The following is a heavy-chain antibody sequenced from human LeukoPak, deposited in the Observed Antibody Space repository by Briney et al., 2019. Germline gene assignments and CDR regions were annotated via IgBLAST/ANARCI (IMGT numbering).Heavy chain of an antibody. CDR1: GGTFSSYA. D-gene: IGHD3-3*01. J-gene: IGHJ5*02. V-gene: IGHV1-69*04. Sequence: SVKVSCKASGGTFSSYAISWVRQAPGQGLEWMGRIIPILGIANYAQKFQGRVTITADKSTSTAYMELSSLRSEDTAVYYCARDWGRDYDFWSGYYYWFDPWGQGTLVTVSS. CDR2: IIPILGIA. CDR3: ARDWGRDYDFWSGYYYWFDP.